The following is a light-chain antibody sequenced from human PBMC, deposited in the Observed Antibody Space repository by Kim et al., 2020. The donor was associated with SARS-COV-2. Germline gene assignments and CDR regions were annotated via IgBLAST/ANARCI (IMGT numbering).Light chain of an antibody. CDR1: RSVSSY. J-gene: IGKJ5*01. V-gene: IGKV3-11*01. CDR2: DAS. CDR3: QQHSNWPLT. Sequence: EIVLTQSPATLSLSPGERATLSCRASRSVSSYLAWYQQKPGQAPRLLIYDASNRATGIPARFSGSGSGTDFTLTISSLEPEDFAVYYCQQHSNWPLTFGQGTRLEIK.